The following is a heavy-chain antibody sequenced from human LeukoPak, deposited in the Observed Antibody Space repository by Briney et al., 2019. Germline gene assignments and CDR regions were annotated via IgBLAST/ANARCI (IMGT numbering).Heavy chain of an antibody. CDR2: INHSGST. D-gene: IGHD2-2*01. V-gene: IGHV4-34*01. CDR3: ARRRYQLLPLFDY. Sequence: SETLSLTCAVYGGSFSGYYWSWIRQPPGKGLEWIGEINHSGSTNYNPSLKSRVTISVDTSKNQFSLKLSSVTAADTAVYYCARRRYQLLPLFDYWGQGTLVTVSS. CDR1: GGSFSGYY. J-gene: IGHJ4*02.